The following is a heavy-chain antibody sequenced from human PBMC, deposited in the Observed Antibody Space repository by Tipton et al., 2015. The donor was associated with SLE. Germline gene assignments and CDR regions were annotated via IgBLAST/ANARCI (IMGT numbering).Heavy chain of an antibody. CDR2: ISGGGATK. D-gene: IGHD2-8*01. CDR3: ARDCTDSVCSYYGMDV. J-gene: IGHJ6*02. Sequence: SLRLSCAGAGFIFRNYGMNWVRQAPGKGLEWLSYISGGGATKHYADSVKGRLTISRDNAKNSLYLQMNDLRVEDTAVYYCARDCTDSVCSYYGMDVWGQGTTVTVSS. CDR1: GFIFRNYG. V-gene: IGHV3-48*03.